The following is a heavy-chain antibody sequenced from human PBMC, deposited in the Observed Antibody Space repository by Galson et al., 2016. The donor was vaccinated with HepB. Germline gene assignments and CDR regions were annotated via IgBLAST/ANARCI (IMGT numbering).Heavy chain of an antibody. D-gene: IGHD4-17*01. CDR2: INAGNGNT. J-gene: IGHJ3*02. CDR3: AKSYGDPDAFDI. Sequence: SVKVSCKASGYTFTTYTLHWVRQAPGQRLEWMGWINAGNGNTKYSQKFQGRVTITRDTSAATAYMDLSSLRSEDTAVYYCAKSYGDPDAFDIWGQGTMVTVSS. V-gene: IGHV1-3*01. CDR1: GYTFTTYT.